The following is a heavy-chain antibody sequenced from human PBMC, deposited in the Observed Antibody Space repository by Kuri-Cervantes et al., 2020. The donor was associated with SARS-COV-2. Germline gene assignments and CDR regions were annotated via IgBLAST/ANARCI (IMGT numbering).Heavy chain of an antibody. Sequence: GGSLRLSCAASGFTFDDYTMHWVRQAPGKGLEWVSLISWDGGSTYYADSVKGRFTISRDNAKNSLYLQMNSLRAEDTAVYYCARDFPPTYSLLPLYYYYMDVWGKGTTVTVSS. V-gene: IGHV3-43*01. CDR1: GFTFDDYT. J-gene: IGHJ6*03. CDR3: ARDFPPTYSLLPLYYYYMDV. CDR2: ISWDGGST. D-gene: IGHD4-11*01.